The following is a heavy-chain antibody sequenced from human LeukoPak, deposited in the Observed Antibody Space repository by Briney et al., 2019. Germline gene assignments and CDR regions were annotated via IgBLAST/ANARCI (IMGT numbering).Heavy chain of an antibody. CDR1: GGSISSSSYY. D-gene: IGHD3-3*01. CDR2: IYYSGST. Sequence: SETLSLTCTVSGGSISSSSYYWGWIRQPPGKGLEWIGSIYYSGSTYYNPSLKSRVTISVDTSKNQFSLKLSSVPAADTAVYYCAGHPFGVAYNWVDPWGQGTLVTVSS. CDR3: AGHPFGVAYNWVDP. J-gene: IGHJ5*02. V-gene: IGHV4-39*01.